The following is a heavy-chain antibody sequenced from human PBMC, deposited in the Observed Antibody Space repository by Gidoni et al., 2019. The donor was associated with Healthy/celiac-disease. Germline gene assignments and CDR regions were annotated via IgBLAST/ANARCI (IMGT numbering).Heavy chain of an antibody. D-gene: IGHD3-10*01. Sequence: EVQLLESGGGLVQPGGSLRLSCTASGFTFSSYAMSWVRQAPGKGLEWVSAISGSGDFTYYADSVKGRFTISRDNPKNTLYLQMNSLRAEDTAVYFCAKDNRPEFGDYWGQGTLVTVSS. V-gene: IGHV3-23*01. CDR3: AKDNRPEFGDY. CDR1: GFTFSSYA. J-gene: IGHJ4*02. CDR2: ISGSGDFT.